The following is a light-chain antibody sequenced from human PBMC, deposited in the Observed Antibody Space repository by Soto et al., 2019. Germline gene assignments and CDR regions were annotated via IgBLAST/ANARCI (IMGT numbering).Light chain of an antibody. J-gene: IGKJ4*01. CDR3: QQSYSTPFT. CDR2: AAS. Sequence: DIQMTQSPSSLSASVGDRVTITCRASQSLSGYLNWYQQKPGKAPKLLLYAASSLQSGVPSRFSGSGSGTDFTLTISSLQPDDFATYYCQQSYSTPFTFGGGTKVDIK. CDR1: QSLSGY. V-gene: IGKV1-39*01.